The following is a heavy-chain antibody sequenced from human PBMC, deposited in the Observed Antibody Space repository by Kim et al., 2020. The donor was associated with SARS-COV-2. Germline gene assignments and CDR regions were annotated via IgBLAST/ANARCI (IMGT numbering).Heavy chain of an antibody. CDR3: AKEGWFGESHPPTLDY. D-gene: IGHD3-10*01. J-gene: IGHJ4*02. V-gene: IGHV3-30*02. Sequence: DSVKGRFTISRDNSRNTLYLQMNSLRTEDTAMYYCAKEGWFGESHPPTLDYWGQGTLVTVSS.